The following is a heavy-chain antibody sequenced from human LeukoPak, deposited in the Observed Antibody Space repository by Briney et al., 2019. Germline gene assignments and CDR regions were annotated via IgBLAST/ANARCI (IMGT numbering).Heavy chain of an antibody. Sequence: EGSLRLSCATSGFTFSSYEMNWVRLALGKGLEWLSYINTNGRTKSYSDSVRGRFTISRDNAKNSLYLQMSSLRAEDTAVYYCARDQNWSPDWWGQGTLVTVSS. CDR1: GFTFSSYE. J-gene: IGHJ4*02. V-gene: IGHV3-48*03. D-gene: IGHD1-1*01. CDR2: INTNGRTK. CDR3: ARDQNWSPDW.